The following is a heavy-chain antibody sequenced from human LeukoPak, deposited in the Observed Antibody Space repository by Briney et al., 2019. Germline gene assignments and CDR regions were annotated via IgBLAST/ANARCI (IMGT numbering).Heavy chain of an antibody. Sequence: ASVKVSCKASGYTFTGYYMHWVRQAPGQGLEWMGWINPNSGGTNYAQKFQGRVTMTRDTSISTAYMELSRLRSDDTAVYYCAREGIVVEPAAIGRYYYYGMDVWGQGTTVTVSS. V-gene: IGHV1-2*02. CDR3: AREGIVVEPAAIGRYYYYGMDV. J-gene: IGHJ6*02. CDR1: GYTFTGYY. D-gene: IGHD2-2*02. CDR2: INPNSGGT.